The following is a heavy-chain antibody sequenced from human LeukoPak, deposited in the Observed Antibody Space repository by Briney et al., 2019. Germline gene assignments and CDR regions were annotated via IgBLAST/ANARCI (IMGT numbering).Heavy chain of an antibody. CDR1: GFTFSSYD. CDR3: ARSVAMGDFDY. Sequence: GGSLRLSCAASGFTFSSYDMHWVRQATGKGLEWVSAIGTAGDTYYPGSVKGRFTISRENAKNSLYLQMNSLRAGDTAVYYCARSVAMGDFDYWGQGTLVTVSS. CDR2: IGTAGDT. V-gene: IGHV3-13*01. D-gene: IGHD5-18*01. J-gene: IGHJ4*02.